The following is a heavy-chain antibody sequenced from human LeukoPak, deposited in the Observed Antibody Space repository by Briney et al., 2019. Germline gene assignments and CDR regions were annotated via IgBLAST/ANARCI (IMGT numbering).Heavy chain of an antibody. CDR2: IIPILGIA. J-gene: IGHJ3*02. D-gene: IGHD2-21*01. V-gene: IGHV1-69*02. CDR1: GGTFSSYT. Sequence: SVKVSCKASGGTFSSYTISWVRQAPGQGLEWMGRIIPILGIANYAQKFQGRVTITADKSTSTAYMELSSLRSEDTAVYYCARSALFDAFDIWGQGTMVTVSS. CDR3: ARSALFDAFDI.